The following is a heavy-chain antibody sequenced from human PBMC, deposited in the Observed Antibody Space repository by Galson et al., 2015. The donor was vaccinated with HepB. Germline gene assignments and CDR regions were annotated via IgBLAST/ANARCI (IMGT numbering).Heavy chain of an antibody. CDR1: GFTLSNAW. V-gene: IGHV3-15*01. CDR3: TTTPRFLEFRGGY. CDR2: VQSHVDGGTT. D-gene: IGHD3-3*01. Sequence: SLRLSCAASGFTLSNAWMIWARQAPGKGLEWVGRVQSHVDGGTTDYAAPVKGRFTISRDDSRNTLYLQMNSLKTEDTAVYYCTTTPRFLEFRGGYWGQGTLVTVSS. J-gene: IGHJ4*02.